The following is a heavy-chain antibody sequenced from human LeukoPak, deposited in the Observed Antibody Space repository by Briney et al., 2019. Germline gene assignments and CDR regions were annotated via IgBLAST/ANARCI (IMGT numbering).Heavy chain of an antibody. J-gene: IGHJ4*02. CDR3: ARDWYNWNQPGPFDY. CDR2: IYYSGST. V-gene: IGHV4-39*07. CDR1: GGSISSSSYY. D-gene: IGHD1-20*01. Sequence: PSETLSLTCTVSGGSISSSSYYWGWIRQPPGKGLEWIGSIYYSGSTYYNPSLKSRVTISVDTSKNQFSLKLSSVTAADTAVYYCARDWYNWNQPGPFDYWGQGTLVTVST.